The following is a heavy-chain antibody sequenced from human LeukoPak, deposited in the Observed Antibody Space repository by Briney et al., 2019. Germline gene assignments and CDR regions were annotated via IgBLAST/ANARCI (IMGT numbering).Heavy chain of an antibody. Sequence: SETLSLTCTVSGGSINNYYWTWVRQPPGKGLECIGYVYYTGSTYYNPSLKSRVTISVDTSRNQFSLNLKSVTAADTAVYYCARDSSTVTTRHFDYWGQGILVTVSS. J-gene: IGHJ4*02. D-gene: IGHD4-17*01. V-gene: IGHV4-59*01. CDR3: ARDSSTVTTRHFDY. CDR1: GGSINNYY. CDR2: VYYTGST.